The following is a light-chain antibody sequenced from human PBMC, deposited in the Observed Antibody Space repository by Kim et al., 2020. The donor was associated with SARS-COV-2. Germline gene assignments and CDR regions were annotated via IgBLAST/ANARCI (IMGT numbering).Light chain of an antibody. J-gene: IGLJ3*02. V-gene: IGLV4-69*01. CDR3: QTWGAGIRV. CDR2: INSDGSH. Sequence: ASVKPTCTLSRGHSSSANAWHQQQPEKGPRYLMKINSDGSHRKGDGIPDRFSGSSSGAERYLTISSLQSEDEADYYCQTWGAGIRVFGGGTKLTVL. CDR1: RGHSSSA.